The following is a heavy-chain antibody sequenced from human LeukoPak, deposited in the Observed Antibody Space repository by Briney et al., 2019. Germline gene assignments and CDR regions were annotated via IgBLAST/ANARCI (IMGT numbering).Heavy chain of an antibody. V-gene: IGHV3-53*01. CDR2: IYSGGST. CDR1: GFTVSSNS. CDR3: ARDHGYSSSWYSY. D-gene: IGHD6-13*01. J-gene: IGHJ4*02. Sequence: GGSLRLSCTVSGFTVSSNSMSWVRQAPGKGLEWVSVIYSGGSTYYADSVKGRFTISRDNSKNTLYLQMNSLRAEDTAVYYCARDHGYSSSWYSYWGQGTLVTVSS.